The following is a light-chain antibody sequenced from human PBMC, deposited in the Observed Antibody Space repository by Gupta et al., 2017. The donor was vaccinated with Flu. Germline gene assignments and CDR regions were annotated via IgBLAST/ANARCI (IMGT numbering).Light chain of an antibody. CDR1: TSNVGNNY. V-gene: IGLV1-51*01. CDR3: GTLDNSLGSWV. Sequence: KVTISCSGSTSNVGNNYVAWYQQHPVTAPKLVIYENNKRPSGSPARFSGSKSATAATLCITGLQPGDEADYYCGTLDNSLGSWVFGGGTKLTVL. CDR2: ENN. J-gene: IGLJ3*02.